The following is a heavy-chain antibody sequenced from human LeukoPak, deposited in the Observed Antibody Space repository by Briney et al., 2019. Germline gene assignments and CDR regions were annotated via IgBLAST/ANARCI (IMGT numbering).Heavy chain of an antibody. J-gene: IGHJ4*02. CDR1: GFTFSSYG. D-gene: IGHD5-18*01. V-gene: IGHV3-30*19. CDR3: ARGRETYNFDY. Sequence: GGSLRLSCAASGFTFSSYGMHWVRQAPGKGLEWVAVISYDGSNMYYADSVKGRFTISRDNYINTLYLQMNSLRPEDMATFYCARGRETYNFDYWGQGTLVTVSS. CDR2: ISYDGSNM.